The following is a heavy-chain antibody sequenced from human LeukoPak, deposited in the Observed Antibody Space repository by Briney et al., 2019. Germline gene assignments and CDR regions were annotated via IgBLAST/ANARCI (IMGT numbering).Heavy chain of an antibody. CDR2: ISSSSSYI. V-gene: IGHV3-21*01. CDR1: GFTFSSYS. Sequence: GGSLRLSCAVSGFTFSSYSMNWVRQAPGKGLEWVSSISSSSSYIYYADSVKGRFTISRDNAKNSLYLQINSLRAEDTAVYYCASGGAYGDHFDYWGQGTLVTVSS. D-gene: IGHD4-17*01. J-gene: IGHJ4*02. CDR3: ASGGAYGDHFDY.